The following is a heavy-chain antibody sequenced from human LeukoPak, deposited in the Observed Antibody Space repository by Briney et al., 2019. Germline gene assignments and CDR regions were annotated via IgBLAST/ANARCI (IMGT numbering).Heavy chain of an antibody. J-gene: IGHJ4*02. V-gene: IGHV1-2*02. CDR2: INPNTGGT. CDR3: ARDADTAMVVDY. D-gene: IGHD5-18*01. Sequence: GASVKVSCKASGYTFTGYYMHWVRQAPGQGLEWMGWINPNTGGTNYAQKFQGRVTMTRDTSISTAYMELSRLRSDDTAVYYCARDADTAMVVDYWGQGTLVTVSS. CDR1: GYTFTGYY.